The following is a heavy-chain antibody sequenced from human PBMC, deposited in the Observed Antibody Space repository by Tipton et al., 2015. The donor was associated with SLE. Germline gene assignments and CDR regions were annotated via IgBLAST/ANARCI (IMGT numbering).Heavy chain of an antibody. Sequence: TLSLTCTVSGGSISSYYWSWIRQPPGKGLEWIGEINYSGSTYYNPSLKSRVTISVDTSKNQFSLKLSSVTAADTAVYYCARGRGIHLFDYWGQGTLVTVSS. D-gene: IGHD3-10*01. CDR1: GGSISSYY. CDR2: INYSGST. J-gene: IGHJ4*02. CDR3: ARGRGIHLFDY. V-gene: IGHV4-59*12.